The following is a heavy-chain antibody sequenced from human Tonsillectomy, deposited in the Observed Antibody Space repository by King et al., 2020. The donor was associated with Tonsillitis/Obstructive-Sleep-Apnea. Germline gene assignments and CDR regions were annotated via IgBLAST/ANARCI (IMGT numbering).Heavy chain of an antibody. D-gene: IGHD1-26*01. CDR1: GFTLSDYY. J-gene: IGHJ4*02. CDR3: ARDRPAYSGTYHVRLEY. V-gene: IGHV3-11*01. CDR2: ISSSGTYI. Sequence: VQLVESGGGLVKPGGSLRLSCAASGFTLSDYYMSWIRQAPGKGLEWLSYISSSGTYINYADPVKGRFTISRDNAKNSLYLQMNSLRAEDTAVYYCARDRPAYSGTYHVRLEYWGGGSLGSVSS.